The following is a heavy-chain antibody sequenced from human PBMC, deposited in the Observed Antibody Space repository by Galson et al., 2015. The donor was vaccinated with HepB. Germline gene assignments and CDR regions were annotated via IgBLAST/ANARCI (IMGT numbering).Heavy chain of an antibody. CDR2: ISSSSSYT. J-gene: IGHJ3*02. CDR3: ARDFRNYYGSYAFDI. Sequence: SLRLSCAASGFTFSDYYMSWIRQAPGKGLEWVSYISSSSSYTNYADSVKGRFTISRDNAKNSLYLQMNSLRAEDTAVYYCARDFRNYYGSYAFDIWGQGTMVTVSS. D-gene: IGHD3-22*01. CDR1: GFTFSDYY. V-gene: IGHV3-11*06.